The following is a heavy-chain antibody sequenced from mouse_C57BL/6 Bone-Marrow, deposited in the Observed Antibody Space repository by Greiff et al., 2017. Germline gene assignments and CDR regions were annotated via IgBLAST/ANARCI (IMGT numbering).Heavy chain of an antibody. CDR1: GFTFSSYA. Sequence: DVKLVESGGGLVKPGGSLKLSCAASGFTFSSYAMSWVRQTPEKRLEWVATISDGGSYTYYPDNVKGRFTISRDNAKNNLYLQMSHLKSEDTAMYYCARVLRVAYWGQGTLVTVSA. CDR2: ISDGGSYT. V-gene: IGHV5-4*03. CDR3: ARVLRVAY. D-gene: IGHD1-1*01. J-gene: IGHJ3*01.